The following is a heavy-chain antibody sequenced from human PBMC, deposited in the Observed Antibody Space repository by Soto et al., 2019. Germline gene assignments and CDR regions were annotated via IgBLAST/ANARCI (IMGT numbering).Heavy chain of an antibody. D-gene: IGHD3-22*01. CDR3: ARLNDSSGYGYFDY. V-gene: IGHV4-30-2*01. CDR1: GGSISSGGYS. J-gene: IGHJ4*02. CDR2: IYHSGST. Sequence: SETLSLTCAVSGGSISSGGYSWSWIRQPPGKGLEWIGYIYHSGSTYYNPSLKSRVTISVDRSKNQFSLKLSSVTAADTAVYYCARLNDSSGYGYFDYWGQGTLVTVSS.